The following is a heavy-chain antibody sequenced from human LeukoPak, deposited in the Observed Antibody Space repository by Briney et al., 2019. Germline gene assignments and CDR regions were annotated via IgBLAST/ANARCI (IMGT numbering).Heavy chain of an antibody. CDR2: IYYSGST. CDR3: ARGQDSGSPVHAFDI. CDR1: GGSISSGDYY. D-gene: IGHD1-26*01. V-gene: IGHV4-30-4*08. Sequence: SQTLSLTCTVSGGSISSGDYYWSWIRQPPGKGLEWIGYIYYSGSTYYNPSLKSRVTISVDTSKNQFSLKLSSETAADTAVYYCARGQDSGSPVHAFDIWGQGTMVTVSS. J-gene: IGHJ3*02.